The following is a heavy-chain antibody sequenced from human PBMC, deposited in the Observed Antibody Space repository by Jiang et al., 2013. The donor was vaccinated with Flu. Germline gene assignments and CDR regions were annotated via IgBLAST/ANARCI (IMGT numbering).Heavy chain of an antibody. Sequence: RLSCAASGFTFNDYWMHWVRQAPGKGLVWVSRIITDGSATMYADSVKGRFTISRDNAKNTLYLQMNSLRAEDTALYYCARGGPHDFWTGHQLGYWGQGTLVTVSS. CDR2: IITDGSAT. J-gene: IGHJ4*02. CDR1: GFTFNDYW. V-gene: IGHV3-74*03. CDR3: ARGGPHDFWTGHQLGY. D-gene: IGHD3/OR15-3a*01.